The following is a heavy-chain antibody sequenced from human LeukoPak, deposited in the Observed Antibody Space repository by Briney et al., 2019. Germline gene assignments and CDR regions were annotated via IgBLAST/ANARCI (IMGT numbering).Heavy chain of an antibody. D-gene: IGHD5-18*01. CDR2: ISYDGSNK. Sequence: GGSLRLSCAASGFTFSSYGMHWVRQAPGKGLEWVAVISYDGSNKYYADSVKGRFTISRDNSKNTLYLQMNSLRAEDTAVYYCAVRGYSYGYVYYYYYYMDVRGKGTTVTVSS. CDR1: GFTFSSYG. CDR3: AVRGYSYGYVYYYYYYMDV. J-gene: IGHJ6*03. V-gene: IGHV3-30*03.